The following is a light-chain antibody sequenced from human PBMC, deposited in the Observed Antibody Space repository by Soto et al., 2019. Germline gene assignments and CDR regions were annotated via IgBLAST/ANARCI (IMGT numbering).Light chain of an antibody. CDR3: QSYDSTYVV. CDR2: EDN. J-gene: IGLJ2*01. CDR1: SGNFGSSF. Sequence: NFMLTQPHSVSESPGKTVTISCTVRSGNFGSSFVQWLQQRPGSAPTTIIFEDNQRPSGVPDRFSGSVDRSSNSASLTISGLKTEDEADYFCQSYDSTYVVFGGGTKLTVL. V-gene: IGLV6-57*02.